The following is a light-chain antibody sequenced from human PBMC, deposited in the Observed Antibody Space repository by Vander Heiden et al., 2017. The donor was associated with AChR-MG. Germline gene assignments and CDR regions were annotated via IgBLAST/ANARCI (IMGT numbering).Light chain of an antibody. CDR2: AAS. Sequence: DIQMTQSPSSLSASVGDRVTITCRASQSISSYLNWYQQKPGKAPKLLIYAASSLQSGVPSRFSGSGSGTDFTLTIGRLQPEDFATYYCQQSDSTPKTFGQGTELEIK. J-gene: IGKJ2*01. CDR1: QSISSY. CDR3: QQSDSTPKT. V-gene: IGKV1-39*01.